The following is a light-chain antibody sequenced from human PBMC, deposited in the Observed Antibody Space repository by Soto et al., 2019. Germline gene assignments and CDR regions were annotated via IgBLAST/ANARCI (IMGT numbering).Light chain of an antibody. Sequence: DIQMTQSPSSLSASVGDRVTITCQASQSISSYLNWYQQKPGKAPKLLIYAASSLQSGVPSRFSGSGSGTDFTLTISSLQPEDFATYYCQQSYSTPFFGQGTKLEIK. CDR3: QQSYSTPF. J-gene: IGKJ2*01. CDR1: QSISSY. CDR2: AAS. V-gene: IGKV1-39*01.